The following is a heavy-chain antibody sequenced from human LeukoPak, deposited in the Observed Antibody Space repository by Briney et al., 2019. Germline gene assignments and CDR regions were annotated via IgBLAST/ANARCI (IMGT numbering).Heavy chain of an antibody. V-gene: IGHV1-3*01. CDR3: AREGGSGWFRFDP. J-gene: IGHJ5*02. Sequence: GASVKVSCKASGYTFTSYAMHWVRQAPGQRLEWMGWINAGNGNTKYSQKFQGRVTITRDTSASTAYMELSSLRSEDTAVHYCAREGGSGWFRFDPWGQGTLVTVSS. CDR2: INAGNGNT. CDR1: GYTFTSYA. D-gene: IGHD6-19*01.